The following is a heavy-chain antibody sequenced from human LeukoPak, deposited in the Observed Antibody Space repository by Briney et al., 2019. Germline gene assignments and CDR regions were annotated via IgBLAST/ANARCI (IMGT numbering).Heavy chain of an antibody. Sequence: ASVKVSCKASGYTFTGYYMHWVRQAPGQGLEWMGWINPNSGGTNYAQKFQGKVTMTRDTSISTAYMELSRLRSDDTAVYYCARELYTIFGEADGFDPWGQGTLVIVSS. CDR3: ARELYTIFGEADGFDP. D-gene: IGHD3-3*01. CDR1: GYTFTGYY. V-gene: IGHV1-2*02. CDR2: INPNSGGT. J-gene: IGHJ5*02.